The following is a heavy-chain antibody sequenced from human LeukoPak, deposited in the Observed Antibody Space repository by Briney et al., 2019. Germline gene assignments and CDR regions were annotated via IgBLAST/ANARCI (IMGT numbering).Heavy chain of an antibody. CDR3: ASGTYYYYYYGMDV. CDR1: GFTFSNYG. CDR2: VSYGGTNK. Sequence: GGSLRLSCAASGFTFSNYGMHWVRQAPGKGLEWVAVVSYGGTNKYYADSVKGRFTISRDNSKNTLYLQMNSLRAEDTAVYYCASGTYYYYYYGMDVWGQGTTVTVSS. V-gene: IGHV3-30*03. D-gene: IGHD1-26*01. J-gene: IGHJ6*02.